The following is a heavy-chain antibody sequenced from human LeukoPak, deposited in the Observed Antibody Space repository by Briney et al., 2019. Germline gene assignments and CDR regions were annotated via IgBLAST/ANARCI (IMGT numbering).Heavy chain of an antibody. Sequence: PGGSLRLSCAASGFTFSNYAMHWVRQAPGKGPEWVAGISYDGSNNYYADSVRGRFTISRDNSRNTLYLQVNSLRAEDTAVYFCSRDWGGDYVFKGEDDAFDIWGQGTMVTVSS. V-gene: IGHV3-30*17. CDR1: GFTFSNYA. J-gene: IGHJ3*02. D-gene: IGHD4-17*01. CDR2: ISYDGSNN. CDR3: SRDWGGDYVFKGEDDAFDI.